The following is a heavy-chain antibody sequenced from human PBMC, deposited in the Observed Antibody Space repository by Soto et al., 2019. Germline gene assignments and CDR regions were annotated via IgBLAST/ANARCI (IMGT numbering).Heavy chain of an antibody. J-gene: IGHJ4*02. V-gene: IGHV1-69*13. CDR1: GGTFSSYA. Sequence: SVKVSCKASGGTFSSYAISWVRQAPGQGLEWMGGIIPIFGTANYAQKFQGRVTITADESTSTAYMELSSLRSEDTAVYYCARITQNYYDSSGYYDWGQGTLVTVSS. CDR2: IIPIFGTA. CDR3: ARITQNYYDSSGYYD. D-gene: IGHD3-22*01.